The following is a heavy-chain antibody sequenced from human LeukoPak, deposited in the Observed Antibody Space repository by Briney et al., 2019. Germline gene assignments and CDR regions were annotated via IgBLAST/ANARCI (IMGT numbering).Heavy chain of an antibody. CDR3: TRVPREAMAL. V-gene: IGHV1-8*01. D-gene: IGHD2-8*01. CDR2: MKPKSGYT. J-gene: IGHJ3*01. CDR1: GYTFISHD. Sequence: GASVKVSCKASGYTFISHDINWVRQATGQGLEWMGYMKPKSGYTRYAQKFQGRVTMTSDTSASTAYMELSGLGSEDSAVYYCTRVPREAMALWGQGTTVTVSS.